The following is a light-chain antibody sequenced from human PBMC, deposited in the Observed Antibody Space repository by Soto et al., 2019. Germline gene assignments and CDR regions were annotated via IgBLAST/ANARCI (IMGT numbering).Light chain of an antibody. CDR2: GAS. J-gene: IGKJ1*01. CDR1: QSVSNNY. CDR3: QQYGSSGT. V-gene: IGKV3-20*01. Sequence: ELVLSQSLVILSLTQGERATLSCMASQSVSNNYLAWYQQKPGQAPRLLIYGASNRATGIPDRFSGSGSGTDFTLTISRLEPEDFAVYYCQQYGSSGTFGQGTKVDIK.